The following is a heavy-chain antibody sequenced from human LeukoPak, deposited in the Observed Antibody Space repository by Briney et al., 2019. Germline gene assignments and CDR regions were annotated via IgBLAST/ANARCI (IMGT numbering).Heavy chain of an antibody. V-gene: IGHV4-34*01. J-gene: IGHJ6*03. CDR3: ARIPYHYMDV. CDR1: GGSFSGYY. Sequence: PSETLSLTCAVYGGSFSGYYWSWIRQPPGKGLEWIGEINHSGSTNYNPSLKSRVTISVDTSKNQFSLKLSSVTAADTAVYYCARIPYHYMDVWGKGTTVTVSS. CDR2: INHSGST.